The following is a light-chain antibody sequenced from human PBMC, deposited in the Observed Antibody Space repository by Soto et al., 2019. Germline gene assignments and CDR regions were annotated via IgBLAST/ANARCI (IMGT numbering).Light chain of an antibody. CDR2: AAS. Sequence: NIQMTQSPSAMSASVGDRVTITCRARQDITTNLAWFQQKPGKVPKLLIHAASSLQSGVPSRFGASGSGTEFTLTISSLQPEDFAAYSCLQHNTYPFGGGTQVEIK. CDR3: LQHNTYP. V-gene: IGKV1D-17*01. J-gene: IGKJ4*01. CDR1: QDITTN.